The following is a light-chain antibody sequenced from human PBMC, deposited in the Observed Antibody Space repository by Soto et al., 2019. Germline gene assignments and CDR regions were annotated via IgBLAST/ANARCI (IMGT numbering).Light chain of an antibody. CDR2: GAS. J-gene: IGKJ4*01. CDR3: QHYGSSGLT. CDR1: QSVSSAY. Sequence: EIVLTQSPGTLSLSPGERATLSCRASQSVSSAYLAWYQQKPGQAPRHLIYGASSRATGIADRFRGSGSGTYFTLTISRLEPEDFAVYHGQHYGSSGLTFGGGTKVEIK. V-gene: IGKV3-20*01.